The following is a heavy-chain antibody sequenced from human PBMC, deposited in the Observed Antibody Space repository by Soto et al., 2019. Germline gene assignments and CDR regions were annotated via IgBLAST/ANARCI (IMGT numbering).Heavy chain of an antibody. CDR1: VFTFSSYA. V-gene: IGHV3-23*01. CDR2: ISGSGGST. Sequence: EVQLLESGGGLVQPGGSLRLSCAASVFTFSSYAMRWVRQAPVKGLEWGSAISGSGGSTYYADSVKGRSTISRDNSKLTPYLQMNSLRAEDTAVYYCARRGSGSYYDYWGQGNLVTVSS. D-gene: IGHD1-26*01. J-gene: IGHJ4*02. CDR3: ARRGSGSYYDY.